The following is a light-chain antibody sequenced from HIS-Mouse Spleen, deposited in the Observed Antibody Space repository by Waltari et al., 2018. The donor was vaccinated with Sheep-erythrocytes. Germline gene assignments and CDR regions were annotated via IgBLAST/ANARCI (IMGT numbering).Light chain of an antibody. CDR1: KLGDKY. J-gene: IGLJ3*02. V-gene: IGLV3-1*01. CDR3: QAWDSSTAWV. Sequence: SYELTQPPSVSVSPEQTASITCSGDKLGDKYACWYQQKPGQSPVLVIYQDSKRPSGIPGRFSGSNSGNTATLTISGTQAMDEADYYCQAWDSSTAWVFGGGTKLTVL. CDR2: QDS.